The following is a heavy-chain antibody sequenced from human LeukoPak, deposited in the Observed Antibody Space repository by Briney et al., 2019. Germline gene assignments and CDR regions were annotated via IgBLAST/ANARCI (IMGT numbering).Heavy chain of an antibody. CDR2: IYYSGST. D-gene: IGHD6-19*01. CDR1: GGSISSSSYY. CDR3: ANSVGYSSGWYWY. J-gene: IGHJ4*02. Sequence: SETLSLTCTVSGGSISSSSYYWGWIRQPPGKGLEWIGSIYYSGSTYYNPSLKSRVTISVDTSKNQFSLKLSSVTAADTAVYYCANSVGYSSGWYWYWGQGTLVTVSS. V-gene: IGHV4-39*01.